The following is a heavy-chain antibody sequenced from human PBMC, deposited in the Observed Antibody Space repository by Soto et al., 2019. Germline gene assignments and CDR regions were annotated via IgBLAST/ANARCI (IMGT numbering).Heavy chain of an antibody. D-gene: IGHD6-13*01. J-gene: IGHJ4*02. CDR1: GFTFSNYA. CDR2: IASDGKDK. CDR3: ARDGAIAAADYFFDY. V-gene: IGHV3-30*03. Sequence: QVQLVESGGGVVQPGRSLKLSCAASGFTFSNYAIHWVRQAPGKGLEWVAVIASDGKDKRYADSVKGRFTSSRDNSKKTVYLQMNSLRGEDTAVYYCARDGAIAAADYFFDYWGQGSLVTVSS.